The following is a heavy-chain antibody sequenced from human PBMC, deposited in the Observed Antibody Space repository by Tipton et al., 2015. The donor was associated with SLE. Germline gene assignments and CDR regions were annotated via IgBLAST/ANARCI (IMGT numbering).Heavy chain of an antibody. Sequence: TLSLTCTVSGGSISSHYWSWIRQPPGKGLEWIGEINHSGSNNYNPSLKSRVTISVDTSKNQFSLKLSSVTAADTAVYYCARLPGEDASDIWGQGTMVTVSS. CDR2: INHSGSN. V-gene: IGHV4-34*01. J-gene: IGHJ3*02. CDR3: ARLPGEDASDI. CDR1: GGSISSHY.